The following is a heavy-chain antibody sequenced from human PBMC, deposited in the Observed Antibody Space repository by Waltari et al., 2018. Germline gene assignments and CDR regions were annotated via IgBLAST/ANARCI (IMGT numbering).Heavy chain of an antibody. CDR3: ARDQGVAAAGTG. J-gene: IGHJ4*02. CDR2: ISSSSSYI. V-gene: IGHV3-21*01. D-gene: IGHD6-13*01. CDR1: GGSISSSN. Sequence: VQLQESGPGLVKPSGTLSLTCAVSGGSISSSNWWSWVRQPPGKGLEWVSSISSSSSYIYYADSVKGRFTISRDNAKNSLYLQMNSLRAEDTAVYYCARDQGVAAAGTGWGQGTLVTVSP.